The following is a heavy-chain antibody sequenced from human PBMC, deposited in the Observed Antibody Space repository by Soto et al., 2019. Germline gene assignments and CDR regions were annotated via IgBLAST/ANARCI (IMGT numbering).Heavy chain of an antibody. CDR3: AKVGTEYDTTGPLDY. CDR1: GFTLGSYA. Sequence: EVQLSESGGGLVQPGGSLRLSCAASGFTLGSYAMNWVRQAPGKGLEWVSAISGSAGRTYYADSVKGRFTISRDNSKNTLYLQMNSLRAEDTAVYSCAKVGTEYDTTGPLDYWGQGTLVTVSS. V-gene: IGHV3-23*01. CDR2: ISGSAGRT. D-gene: IGHD3-22*01. J-gene: IGHJ4*02.